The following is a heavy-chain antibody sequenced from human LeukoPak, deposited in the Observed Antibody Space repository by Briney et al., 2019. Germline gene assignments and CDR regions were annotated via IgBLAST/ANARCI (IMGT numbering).Heavy chain of an antibody. CDR2: IWYDGTNQ. Sequence: GESLKISCAASGFTFNNYGMHWVRQAPGRGLEWVPVIWYDGTNQYYADSVKGRFSISRDNSQNTLYLQMDSLRVEDTAVYYCAKKTWTDDAFDVWGQGTMVTVSS. CDR1: GFTFNNYG. V-gene: IGHV3-33*06. J-gene: IGHJ3*01. CDR3: AKKTWTDDAFDV. D-gene: IGHD1-1*01.